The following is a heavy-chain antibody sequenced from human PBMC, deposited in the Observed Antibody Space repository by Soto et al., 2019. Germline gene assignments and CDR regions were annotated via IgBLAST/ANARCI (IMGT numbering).Heavy chain of an antibody. CDR1: GYSLSGYY. CDR3: ARSSGGVYGIIIEGTNWFAP. D-gene: IGHD3-16*01. CDR2: INPNSGGT. J-gene: IGHJ5*02. V-gene: IGHV1-2*02. Sequence: ASVKVSCKASGYSLSGYYLHWVRQAPGQGPEWMGWINPNSGGTKYVQKFQGRVTMTRDTSTSTVYMELRGLTSEDTAVYYCARSSGGVYGIIIEGTNWFAPWGQGTLVTVSS.